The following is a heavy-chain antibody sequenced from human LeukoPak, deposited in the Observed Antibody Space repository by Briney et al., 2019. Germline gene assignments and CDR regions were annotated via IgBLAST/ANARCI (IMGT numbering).Heavy chain of an antibody. V-gene: IGHV3-23*01. CDR2: TNSGGTTT. Sequence: GGSLRLPCATSGFLFSDFSMTWVRQAPGKGLEWISTTNSGGTTTYYAESVKGRFTISRDNFKNALYLQMSSLRVEDTAIYYCAKQSYARSLGEGGPGTLVTVSS. J-gene: IGHJ4*02. CDR1: GFLFSDFS. D-gene: IGHD3-10*02. CDR3: AKQSYARSLGE.